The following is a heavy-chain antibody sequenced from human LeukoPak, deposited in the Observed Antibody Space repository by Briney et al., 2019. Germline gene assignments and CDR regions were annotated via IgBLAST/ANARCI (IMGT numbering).Heavy chain of an antibody. D-gene: IGHD6-19*01. CDR2: ISYDGSNK. Sequence: PGGSLRLSCAASGFIFSSYAVHWVRQAPGKGLEWVAVISYDGSNKYYVDSVKGRFTISRDNSKNTLYLQMNSLRAEDTAVYYCARDRGYSSGCMSYWGQGTLVTVSS. J-gene: IGHJ1*01. V-gene: IGHV3-30-3*01. CDR1: GFIFSSYA. CDR3: ARDRGYSSGCMSY.